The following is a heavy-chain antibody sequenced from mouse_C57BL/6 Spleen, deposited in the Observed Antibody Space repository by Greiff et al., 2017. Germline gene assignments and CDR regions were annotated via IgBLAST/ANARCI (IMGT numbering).Heavy chain of an antibody. CDR3: TTGYGSSYEYAMDY. CDR1: GYTFTDYE. Sequence: QVQLQQSGAELVRPGASVTLSCKASGYTFTDYEMHWVKQTPVHGLEWIGAIDPETGGTAYNQKFKGKAILTADKSSSTAYMELRSLTAEDSAVYYCTTGYGSSYEYAMDYWGQGTSVTVSS. D-gene: IGHD1-1*01. CDR2: IDPETGGT. J-gene: IGHJ4*01. V-gene: IGHV1-15*01.